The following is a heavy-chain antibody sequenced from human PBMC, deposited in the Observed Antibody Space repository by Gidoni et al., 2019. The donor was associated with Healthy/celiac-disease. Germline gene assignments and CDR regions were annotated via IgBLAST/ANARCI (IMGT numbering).Heavy chain of an antibody. V-gene: IGHV4-34*01. Sequence: QVQLQQWGAGLLKPSETLSLTCAVYVGSFSGYYWSWIRQPPGKGLEWSGEINHSGSTNYNPSLKSRVTISVDTSKNQFSLKLSSVTAADTAVYYCARGRRYSSGWYPGDAFDIWGQGTMVTVSS. CDR3: ARGRRYSSGWYPGDAFDI. J-gene: IGHJ3*02. CDR1: VGSFSGYY. CDR2: INHSGST. D-gene: IGHD6-19*01.